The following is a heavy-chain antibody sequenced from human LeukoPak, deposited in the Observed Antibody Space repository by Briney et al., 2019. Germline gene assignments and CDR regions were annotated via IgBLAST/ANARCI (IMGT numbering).Heavy chain of an antibody. CDR2: IYYSGST. V-gene: IGHV4-39*07. D-gene: IGHD3-9*01. J-gene: IGHJ4*02. CDR1: GGSISSSSYY. CDR3: ASTGLTGLDY. Sequence: SETLSLTCTVSGGSISSSSYYWGWIRQPPGKGLEWIGSIYYSGSTYYNPSLKSRVTISVDTSKNQFSLKLSSVTAADTAVYYCASTGLTGLDYWGQGTLVTVSS.